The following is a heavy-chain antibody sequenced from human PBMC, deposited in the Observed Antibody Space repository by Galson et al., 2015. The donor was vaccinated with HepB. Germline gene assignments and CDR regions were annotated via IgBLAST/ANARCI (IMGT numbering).Heavy chain of an antibody. CDR3: ASGKFWSGPPS. D-gene: IGHD3-3*01. Sequence: SVKVSCKASGDTFNNYTINWVRQVPGQGLEWMGGIIPFFGSANYAQKFQGRVAITADEYTSTGYMELSSLRSEDTAVYYCASGKFWSGPPSWGQGTLVTVSS. V-gene: IGHV1-69*13. J-gene: IGHJ4*02. CDR2: IIPFFGSA. CDR1: GDTFNNYT.